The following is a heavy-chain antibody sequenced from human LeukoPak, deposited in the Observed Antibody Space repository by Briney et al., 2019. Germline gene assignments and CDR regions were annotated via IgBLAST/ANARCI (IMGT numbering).Heavy chain of an antibody. CDR1: GYGFTSYW. CDR2: IYPGDSDT. V-gene: IGHV5-51*01. D-gene: IGHD6-19*01. J-gene: IGHJ4*02. Sequence: GESLKIACKGSGYGFTSYWIGWVRQMPGKGLVWMGIIYPGDSDTRYSPSFQGQVTMSVDKSISTAYLQWSSLKASDTAMYYCARPGAVAGMIGRFPRYFDYWGQGTLVTVSS. CDR3: ARPGAVAGMIGRFPRYFDY.